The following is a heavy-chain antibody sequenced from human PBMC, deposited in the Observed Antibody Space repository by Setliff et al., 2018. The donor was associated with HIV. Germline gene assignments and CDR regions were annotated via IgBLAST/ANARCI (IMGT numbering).Heavy chain of an antibody. D-gene: IGHD2-21*02. V-gene: IGHV3-30*02. CDR1: GFTFRSYG. Sequence: QPGGSLRLSCAASGFTFRSYGMHWVRQAPGKGLEWVALIWSDETTKYYGESVTGRFTISRDNSKNTLFLQMHGLRPEDTGVYYCAPETMQGLDSWGQGTLVTVSS. CDR2: IWSDETTK. J-gene: IGHJ4*02. CDR3: APETMQGLDS.